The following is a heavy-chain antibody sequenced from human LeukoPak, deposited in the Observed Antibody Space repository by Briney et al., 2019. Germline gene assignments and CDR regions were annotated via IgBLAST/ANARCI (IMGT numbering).Heavy chain of an antibody. Sequence: GSLRLSCSASGITFSSYAMSWVRQAPGKGLEWVSTITGGGGTTFYADSGRGRFIISRDNSKNTLYLQMNGLRAEDTAVYFCASAITMIRGIIIPYPFDYWGQGTLVTVSS. J-gene: IGHJ4*02. CDR2: ITGGGGTT. CDR3: ASAITMIRGIIIPYPFDY. V-gene: IGHV3-23*01. D-gene: IGHD3-10*01. CDR1: GITFSSYA.